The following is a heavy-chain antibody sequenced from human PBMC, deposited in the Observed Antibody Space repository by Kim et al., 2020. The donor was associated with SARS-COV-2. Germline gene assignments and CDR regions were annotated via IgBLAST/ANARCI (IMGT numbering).Heavy chain of an antibody. J-gene: IGHJ6*02. V-gene: IGHV4-4*07. CDR2: ISTSGSN. CDR3: ARGGYDIVGTIFYYYYYYGMDV. D-gene: IGHD5-12*01. Sequence: SETLSLTCTVSGGSISSYYWSWIRQPAGKGLEWIGRISTSGSNNYNPSLKSRVTMSVDTSTNQFFRQLSSVTVADTAVYYCARGGYDIVGTIFYYYYYYGMDVWGQRTTVTVSS. CDR1: GGSISSYY.